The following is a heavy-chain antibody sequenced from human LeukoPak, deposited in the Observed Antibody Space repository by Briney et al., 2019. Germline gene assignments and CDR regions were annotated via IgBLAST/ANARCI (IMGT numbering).Heavy chain of an antibody. CDR1: GFTFSSYG. J-gene: IGHJ5*02. V-gene: IGHV3-23*01. Sequence: GGSLRLSCAASGFTFSSYGMSWVRQAPGKGLEWVSAISGSGGSTYYADSVKGRFTISRDNAKNSLYLQMNSLRAEDTALYYCAKAGLAGTFFFWFDPWGQGTLVTVSS. CDR2: ISGSGGST. CDR3: AKAGLAGTFFFWFDP. D-gene: IGHD6-13*01.